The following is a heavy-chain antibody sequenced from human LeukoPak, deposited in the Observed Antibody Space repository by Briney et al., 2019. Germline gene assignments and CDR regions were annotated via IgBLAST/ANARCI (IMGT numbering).Heavy chain of an antibody. CDR1: GLTFSIHW. CDR2: INQDGSDK. V-gene: IGHV3-7*01. Sequence: GGSLRLSCAASGLTFSIHWMNWVRQAPGKGLECVANINQDGSDKYYVDSVKGRFTISRDNTKNSLYLQMNGLRAEDTAVYYCTREGMGTTFSAWFEPWGQGTLVTVSS. CDR3: TREGMGTTFSAWFEP. J-gene: IGHJ5*02. D-gene: IGHD1-7*01.